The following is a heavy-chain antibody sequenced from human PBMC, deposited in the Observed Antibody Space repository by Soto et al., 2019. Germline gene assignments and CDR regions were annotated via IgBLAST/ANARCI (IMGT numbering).Heavy chain of an antibody. J-gene: IGHJ4*02. CDR3: ARSEGMGVTTVDF. CDR1: GDSINSPGYA. CDR2: ISHSGST. V-gene: IGHV4-30-2*01. D-gene: IGHD1-26*01. Sequence: QLQLQESGSGLVKPSQTLSLTCAVSGDSINSPGYAWSWIRQPPGQGLEWIGTISHSGSTSYHPSLTRRVVVAGATSANLLSLMLTSVPAADTAVYYCARSEGMGVTTVDFWGQGTHVIVSS.